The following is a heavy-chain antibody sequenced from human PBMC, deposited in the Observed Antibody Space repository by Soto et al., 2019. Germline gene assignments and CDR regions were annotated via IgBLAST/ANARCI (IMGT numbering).Heavy chain of an antibody. Sequence: QVQLVQSGAEVKKPGASVKVSCKASEYTFTNYDINWVRQATGQGLEWMGWMNPNSGNTGYAQKFQGRVTMTRNTSISTAYMELSSLRSEDTAVYYCVRGRRGSGWSWFDPWGQGTLVTVSS. V-gene: IGHV1-8*01. CDR3: VRGRRGSGWSWFDP. CDR2: MNPNSGNT. D-gene: IGHD6-19*01. J-gene: IGHJ5*02. CDR1: EYTFTNYD.